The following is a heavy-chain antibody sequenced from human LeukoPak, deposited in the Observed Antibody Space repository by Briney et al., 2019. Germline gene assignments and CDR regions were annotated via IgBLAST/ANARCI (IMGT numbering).Heavy chain of an antibody. J-gene: IGHJ4*02. D-gene: IGHD5-12*01. CDR3: AKVYRGYAERAPFDY. CDR1: GFTFSSYA. CDR2: ISGSGGST. Sequence: GGSLRLSCGASGFTFSSYAMSWVRQAPGKGLEWVSAISGSGGSTYYADSVKGRFTISRDNSKNTLYLQMNSLRAEDTAVYYCAKVYRGYAERAPFDYWGQGTLVTVSS. V-gene: IGHV3-23*01.